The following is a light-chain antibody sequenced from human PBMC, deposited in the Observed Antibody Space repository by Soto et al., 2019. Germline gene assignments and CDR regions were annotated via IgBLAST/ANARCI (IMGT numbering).Light chain of an antibody. CDR3: QQYNNWPSIT. J-gene: IGKJ5*01. V-gene: IGKV3-15*01. Sequence: EFVLTQSPATLSLSPGERATLSCRASQSVSSYLAWYQQKPGQAPRLLIYGASTRATGIPARFSGSGSGTEFTLTISSLQSEDFAVYYCQQYNNWPSITFGQGTRLEIK. CDR1: QSVSSY. CDR2: GAS.